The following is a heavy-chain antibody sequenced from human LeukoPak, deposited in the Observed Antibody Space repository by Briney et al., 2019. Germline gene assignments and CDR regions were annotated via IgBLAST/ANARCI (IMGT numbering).Heavy chain of an antibody. CDR2: ISAYNGNT. D-gene: IGHD2-15*01. J-gene: IGHJ3*02. CDR3: ARDWRPMAYCSGGSCYNDAFDI. V-gene: IGHV1-18*01. CDR1: GYTFTSYG. Sequence: GASVKVSCKASGYTFTSYGISWERQAPGQGLEWMGWISAYNGNTYYAQKLQGRVTMTTYTSTSTAYMELRSLRSDDTAVYYCARDWRPMAYCSGGSCYNDAFDIWGQGTMVTVSS.